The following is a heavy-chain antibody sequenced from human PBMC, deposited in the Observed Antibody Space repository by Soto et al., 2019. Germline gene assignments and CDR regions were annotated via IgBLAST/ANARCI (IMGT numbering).Heavy chain of an antibody. CDR2: LVLILGTA. CDR1: GGTFSSFS. V-gene: IGHV1-69*01. Sequence: CVKVSWKVSGGTFSSFSISWVLEAPGQGLEWMGGLVLILGTANYAQKFQGRVTFSADDSTSTTHMEMSGLRSEDTAVYFCASGYYDSSGYSIDNWGQGTQVPVSS. CDR3: ASGYYDSSGYSIDN. D-gene: IGHD3-22*01. J-gene: IGHJ4*02.